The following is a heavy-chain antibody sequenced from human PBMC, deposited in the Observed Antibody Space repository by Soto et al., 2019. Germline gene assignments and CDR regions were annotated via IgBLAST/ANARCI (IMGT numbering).Heavy chain of an antibody. D-gene: IGHD2-2*01. V-gene: IGHV4-34*01. CDR1: GGSFSGYY. J-gene: IGHJ5*02. CDR2: INHSGST. CDR3: ARSPSIVVVPAAMLGWFDP. Sequence: SETLSLTCAVYGGSFSGYYWSWIRQPPGKGLEWIGEINHSGSTNYNPSLKSRVTISVDTSKNQFSLKLSSVTAADTAVYYCARSPSIVVVPAAMLGWFDPWGQGTLVTVSS.